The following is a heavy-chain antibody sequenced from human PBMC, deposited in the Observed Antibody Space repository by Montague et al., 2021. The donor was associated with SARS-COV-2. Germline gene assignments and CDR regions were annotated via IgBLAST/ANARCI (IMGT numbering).Heavy chain of an antibody. CDR1: GGSLSGHH. V-gene: IGHV4-59*11. CDR3: ARLNWDNDSVFDS. CDR2: IFHSGNT. D-gene: IGHD1/OR15-1a*01. J-gene: IGHJ4*02. Sequence: SETPSLTCTVSGGSLSGHHWSWIRQPPGKGLEWIGYIFHSGNTNYNPSLKSRVTISVDTSKNQFSLRLTSVTAADTAVYYCARLNWDNDSVFDSWGQGAVVAVSS.